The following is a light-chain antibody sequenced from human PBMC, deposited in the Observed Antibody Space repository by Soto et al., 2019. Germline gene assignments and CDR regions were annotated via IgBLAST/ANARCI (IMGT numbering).Light chain of an antibody. CDR2: DIN. CDR3: VSYTSSASYV. CDR1: SSDVGNYIF. J-gene: IGLJ1*01. Sequence: QSLPTQPASVSGSPGQSITISCTGTSSDVGNYIFVSWYRQHPGKAPKLMIYDINNRPSGVSNRCSGSKSGNTASLTISGLQAEDEADYYCVSYTSSASYVVGTGTKVTV. V-gene: IGLV2-14*01.